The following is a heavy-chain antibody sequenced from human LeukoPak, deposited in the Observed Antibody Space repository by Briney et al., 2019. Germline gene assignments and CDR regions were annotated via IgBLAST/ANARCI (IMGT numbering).Heavy chain of an antibody. CDR3: ANDQYYYAGSPDY. V-gene: IGHV3-23*01. D-gene: IGHD3-10*01. Sequence: GGSLRLSCAASGFTFSAYAMSWVRQAPGRGLEWVSLIGGNGGSTYYADSVKGRFTISRGNSKNTLFLQMNSLRDDDTALYYSANDQYYYAGSPDYWGQGTLVTVSS. CDR2: IGGNGGST. J-gene: IGHJ4*02. CDR1: GFTFSAYA.